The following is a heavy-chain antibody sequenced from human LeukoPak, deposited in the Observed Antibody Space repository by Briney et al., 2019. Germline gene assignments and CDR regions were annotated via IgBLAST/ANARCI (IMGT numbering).Heavy chain of an antibody. CDR3: ASPYGSGSYGY. V-gene: IGHV3-7*01. CDR2: IKQDGSEK. D-gene: IGHD3-10*01. CDR1: GFTFSDYY. J-gene: IGHJ4*02. Sequence: GGSLRLSCAASGFTFSDYYMSWIRQAPGKGLECVANIKQDGSEKYYVDFVKGRFTISSDNAKNSLYLQMNSLRAEDTAVYYCASPYGSGSYGYWGQGTLVTVSS.